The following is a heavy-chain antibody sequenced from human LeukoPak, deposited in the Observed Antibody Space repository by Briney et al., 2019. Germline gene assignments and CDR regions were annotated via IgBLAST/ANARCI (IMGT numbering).Heavy chain of an antibody. D-gene: IGHD6-19*01. Sequence: SETLSLTCAVSGYSISSGYYWGWIRQPPGKGLEWIGIIYHSGSTYYNPSLKSRVTISVDTSKNQFSLKLSSVTAADTAVYYCARLPHLSSGWFDPWGQGTLVTVSS. V-gene: IGHV4-38-2*01. CDR2: IYHSGST. CDR3: ARLPHLSSGWFDP. CDR1: GYSISSGYY. J-gene: IGHJ5*02.